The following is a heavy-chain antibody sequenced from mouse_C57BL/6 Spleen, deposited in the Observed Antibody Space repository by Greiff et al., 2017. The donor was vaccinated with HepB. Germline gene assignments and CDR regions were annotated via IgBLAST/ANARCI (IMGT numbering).Heavy chain of an antibody. CDR3: ARGGTTVVEDWFAY. CDR1: GYTFTSYW. D-gene: IGHD1-1*01. Sequence: VQLQQPGAELVKPGASVKLSCKASGYTFTSYWMQWVKQRPGQGLEWIGEIDPSDSYTNYNQKFKGKATLTVDTSSSTAYMQLSSLTSEDSAVYYGARGGTTVVEDWFAYWGQGTLVTVSA. J-gene: IGHJ3*01. V-gene: IGHV1-50*01. CDR2: IDPSDSYT.